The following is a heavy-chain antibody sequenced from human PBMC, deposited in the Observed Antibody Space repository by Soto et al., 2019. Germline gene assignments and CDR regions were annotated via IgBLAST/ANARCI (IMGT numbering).Heavy chain of an antibody. CDR1: GFTFSSYA. V-gene: IGHV3-30-3*01. J-gene: IGHJ4*02. CDR3: ASHTTFDY. Sequence: GGSLRLSCAASGFTFSSYAMHWVRQAPGKGLEWVAVISYDGSNKYYADSVKGRFTISRDNSKNTLYLQMNSPRAEDTAVYYCASHTTFDYWGQGTLVTVSS. CDR2: ISYDGSNK. D-gene: IGHD1-26*01.